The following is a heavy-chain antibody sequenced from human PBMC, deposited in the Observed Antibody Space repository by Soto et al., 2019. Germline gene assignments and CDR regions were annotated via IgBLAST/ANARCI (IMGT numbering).Heavy chain of an antibody. D-gene: IGHD6-13*01. Sequence: EVQLLESGGGLVQPGGSLRLSCAASGFTFSSYAMSWVRQAPGKGLEWVSAISGSGGSTYYADSVKGRFTISRDNSKNSLYLQMNSLRDEDTAVYYCARVQQLTLVDYYYGMDVWGQGTTVTVSS. CDR1: GFTFSSYA. CDR2: ISGSGGST. CDR3: ARVQQLTLVDYYYGMDV. V-gene: IGHV3-23*01. J-gene: IGHJ6*02.